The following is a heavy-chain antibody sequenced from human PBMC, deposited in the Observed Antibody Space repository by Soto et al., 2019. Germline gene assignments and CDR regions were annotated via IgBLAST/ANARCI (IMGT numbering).Heavy chain of an antibody. CDR3: ARDQDRPQLGGNYYYIMAV. D-gene: IGHD3-3*02. V-gene: IGHV1-69*12. CDR1: GGTFSTAA. J-gene: IGHJ6*02. Sequence: QVQVEQSGAEVKKPGSSVKVSCKASGGTFSTAAISWVRQAPGQGLEWMGGIMPIFRTADYAQKFQGRVTITADESTSTAYFELRSLSSEDTAIYYCARDQDRPQLGGNYYYIMAVWGQGTTVTVSS. CDR2: IMPIFRTA.